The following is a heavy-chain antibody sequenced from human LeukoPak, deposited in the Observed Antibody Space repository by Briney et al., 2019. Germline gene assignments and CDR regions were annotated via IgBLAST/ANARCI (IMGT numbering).Heavy chain of an antibody. CDR3: ARNPSHYSSVDY. Sequence: SETLSLTCAVYGGSFSGYYWSWIRQPPGKGLEWIGEVNHSGSTNYNPSLKSRVTISVDTSKNQFSLKLSSVTAADTAVYYCARNPSHYSSVDYWGQGTLVTVSS. CDR1: GGSFSGYY. D-gene: IGHD4-11*01. V-gene: IGHV4-34*01. CDR2: VNHSGST. J-gene: IGHJ4*02.